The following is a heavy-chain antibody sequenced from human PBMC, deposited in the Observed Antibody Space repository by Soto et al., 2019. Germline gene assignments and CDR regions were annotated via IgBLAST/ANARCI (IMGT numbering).Heavy chain of an antibody. D-gene: IGHD3-22*01. CDR1: GGSISSSNW. Sequence: SETLSLTCAVSGGSISSSNWWSWVRQPPGKGLEWIGEIYHSGSTNYNPSLKSRDTISVDKSKNKFSLKLSSVTASDTTVYYCARTTAYETSGYYYHTYWGQGTQVT. V-gene: IGHV4-4*02. J-gene: IGHJ4*02. CDR2: IYHSGST. CDR3: ARTTAYETSGYYYHTY.